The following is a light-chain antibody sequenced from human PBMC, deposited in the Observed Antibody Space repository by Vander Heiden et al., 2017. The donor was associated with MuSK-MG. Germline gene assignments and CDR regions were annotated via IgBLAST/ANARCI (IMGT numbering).Light chain of an antibody. V-gene: IGKV1-5*01. Sequence: DIQMTQSPSTLPASIGDRVTITCRASQSVRSWVAWYQQKPCKAPTLLIYDDSSLESGVPSRFSGSGSGTEFTLTISSLQPDDFATYYCQQYNSYSLTFGGGTKVEIK. CDR2: DDS. CDR1: QSVRSW. J-gene: IGKJ4*01. CDR3: QQYNSYSLT.